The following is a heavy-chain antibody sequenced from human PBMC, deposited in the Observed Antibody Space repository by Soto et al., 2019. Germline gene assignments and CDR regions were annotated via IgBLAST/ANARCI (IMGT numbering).Heavy chain of an antibody. CDR2: IYFTGNT. V-gene: IGHV4-39*02. J-gene: IGHJ6*02. CDR1: GGSISNSDYY. Sequence: SETLSLTCTVSGGSISNSDYYWGWIRQPPGKGLEWIGSIYFTGNTYYNPSLKSRVTVSVDTSKNQFSLILGSVTAADTAVYYCARDRGSVTYYYDSSGYYPYYYYYYGMDVWGQGTTVT. D-gene: IGHD3-22*01. CDR3: ARDRGSVTYYYDSSGYYPYYYYYYGMDV.